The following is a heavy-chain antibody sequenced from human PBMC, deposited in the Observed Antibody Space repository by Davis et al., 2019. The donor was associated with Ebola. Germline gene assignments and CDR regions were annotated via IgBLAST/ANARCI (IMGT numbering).Heavy chain of an antibody. D-gene: IGHD3-16*01. J-gene: IGHJ3*02. V-gene: IGHV3-73*01. Sequence: GESLKISCAASGFTFTGSAMHWVRQASGKGLEWVGRIRSKTNKYATGYSASVKGRFTISRDDSNNTAYLQMNNLKTEDTAIYYCTSPTGGAFDIWGQGTVVTVSS. CDR2: IRSKTNKYAT. CDR3: TSPTGGAFDI. CDR1: GFTFTGSA.